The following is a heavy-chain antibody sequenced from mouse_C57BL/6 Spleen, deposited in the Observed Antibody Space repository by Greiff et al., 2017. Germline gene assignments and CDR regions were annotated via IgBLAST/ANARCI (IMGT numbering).Heavy chain of an antibody. CDR1: GYTFTSYW. CDR3: ARGRAMGY. J-gene: IGHJ4*01. Sequence: QVQLQQPGAELVMPGASVKLSCKASGYTFTSYWMHWVKQRPGQGLEWIGEIDPSDSYTNYNQKFKGKSTLTVDKSSSTAYMQLSSLTSEDSAVYYCARGRAMGYWGQGTSVTVSS. V-gene: IGHV1-69*01. CDR2: IDPSDSYT.